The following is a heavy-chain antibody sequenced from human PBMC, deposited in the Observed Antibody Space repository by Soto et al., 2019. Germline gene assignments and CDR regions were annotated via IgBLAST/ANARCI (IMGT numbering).Heavy chain of an antibody. J-gene: IGHJ5*02. Sequence: SDTLSLTCTVSGGSISSSSSYWGWVRQPPGKGLEWIAGIYSSGSTNYSPSLKSRVTISVDTSKNQFSLKLTSVTDADTAVYYCARVPSPWGQGTLVNGSS. CDR2: IYSSGST. CDR1: GGSISSSSSY. V-gene: IGHV4-39*07. CDR3: ARVPSP.